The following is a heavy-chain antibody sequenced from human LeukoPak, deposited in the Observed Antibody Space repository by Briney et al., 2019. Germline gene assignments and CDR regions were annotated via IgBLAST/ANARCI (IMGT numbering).Heavy chain of an antibody. CDR3: ARDRAGGSGGYSDY. D-gene: IGHD1-26*01. CDR1: GFTFSDYY. CDR2: ISSSGSYT. Sequence: GGSLRLSCAASGFTFSDYYMIWIRQAPGKGLEWVSYISSSGSYTNYADSVKGRVTISRDNAKNSLYLQMNSLRAEDTAVYYCARDRAGGSGGYSDYWGQGTLVTVSS. J-gene: IGHJ4*02. V-gene: IGHV3-11*06.